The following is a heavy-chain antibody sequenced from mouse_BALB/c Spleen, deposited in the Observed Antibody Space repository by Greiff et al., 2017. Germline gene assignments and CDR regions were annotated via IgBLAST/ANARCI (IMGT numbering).Heavy chain of an antibody. J-gene: IGHJ1*01. CDR2: ISYDGSN. Sequence: EVKLMESGPGLVKPSQSLSLTCSVTGYSITSGYYWNWIRQFPGNKLEWMGYISYDGSNNYNPSLKNRISITRDTSKNQFFLKLNSVTTEDTATYYCAREGYDYDEDWYFDVWGAGTTVTVSS. D-gene: IGHD2-4*01. V-gene: IGHV3-6*02. CDR3: AREGYDYDEDWYFDV. CDR1: GYSITSGYY.